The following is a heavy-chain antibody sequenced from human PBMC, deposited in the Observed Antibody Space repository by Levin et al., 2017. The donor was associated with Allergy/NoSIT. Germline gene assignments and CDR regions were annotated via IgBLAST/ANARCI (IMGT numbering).Heavy chain of an antibody. CDR2: ISYDGSNK. CDR3: AKTLVGATLDAFDI. V-gene: IGHV3-30*18. CDR1: GFTFSSYG. D-gene: IGHD1-26*01. J-gene: IGHJ3*02. Sequence: GESLKISCAASGFTFSSYGMHWVRQAPGKGLEWVAVISYDGSNKYYADSVKGRFTISRDNSKNTLYLQMNSLRAEDTAVYYCAKTLVGATLDAFDIWGQGTMVTVSS.